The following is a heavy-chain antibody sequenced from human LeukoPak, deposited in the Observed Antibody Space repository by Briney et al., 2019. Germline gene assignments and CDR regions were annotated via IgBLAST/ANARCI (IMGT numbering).Heavy chain of an antibody. Sequence: KASETLSLTCTVSGGSISSSSYYWGWIRQPPGKGLEWIGSIYYSGSTYYNPSLKSRVTTSVDTSKNQFSLKLSSVTAADTAVYYCARDTVNDGVDYWGQGTLVAVSS. CDR1: GGSISSSSYY. J-gene: IGHJ4*02. CDR2: IYYSGST. D-gene: IGHD4-17*01. V-gene: IGHV4-39*07. CDR3: ARDTVNDGVDY.